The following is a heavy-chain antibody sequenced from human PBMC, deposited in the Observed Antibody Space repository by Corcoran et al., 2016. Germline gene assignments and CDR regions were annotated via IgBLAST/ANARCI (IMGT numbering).Heavy chain of an antibody. CDR3: AAFNSYFDY. CDR2: ISSSSSTI. Sequence: EVQLVESGGGLVQPGGSLRLSCAASGFTFSSYSMNWVRQAPGKGLEWVSYISSSSSTIYYADSVKGRFTISRDNAKNSLYLQMNSLRAEDTDVYYCAAFNSYFDYWGQGTLVTVSS. J-gene: IGHJ4*02. V-gene: IGHV3-48*04. D-gene: IGHD1-20*01. CDR1: GFTFSSYS.